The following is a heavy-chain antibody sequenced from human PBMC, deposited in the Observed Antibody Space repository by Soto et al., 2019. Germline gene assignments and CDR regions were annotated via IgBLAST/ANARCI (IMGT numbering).Heavy chain of an antibody. Sequence: GGSLRLSCAASGFTFSDYYMSWIRQAPGKGLEWVSYISSSSSYTNYADSVKGRFTISRDNAKNSLYLQMNSLRAEDTAVYYCARARYYYDSSGYSFPFDYWGQGTLVTVSS. V-gene: IGHV3-11*06. CDR3: ARARYYYDSSGYSFPFDY. CDR1: GFTFSDYY. J-gene: IGHJ4*02. CDR2: ISSSSSYT. D-gene: IGHD3-22*01.